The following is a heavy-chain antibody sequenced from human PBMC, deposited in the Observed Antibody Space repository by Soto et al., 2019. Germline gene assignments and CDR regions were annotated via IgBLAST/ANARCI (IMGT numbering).Heavy chain of an antibody. CDR1: GFSFSVYW. CDR2: IKQDGSEK. D-gene: IGHD1-1*01. V-gene: IGHV3-7*01. J-gene: IGHJ4*02. Sequence: PGGSLRLSCAASGFSFSVYWMSWVRQAPGKGLAWVANIKQDGSEKYYVDSVKGRFTISRDNAKNSLYLQMNSLRAEDTAVYYCARPADAYNPNGVDYSGQGTLVTVYS. CDR3: ARPADAYNPNGVDY.